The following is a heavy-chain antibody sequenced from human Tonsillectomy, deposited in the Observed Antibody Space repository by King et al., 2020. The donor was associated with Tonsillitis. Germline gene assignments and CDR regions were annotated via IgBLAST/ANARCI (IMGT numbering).Heavy chain of an antibody. D-gene: IGHD5-12*01. CDR3: ARSSGYDFDPYYYFGMDV. V-gene: IGHV7-4-1*02. CDR1: GYTFTSYA. Sequence: QLVQSGSELKKPGASVKVSCKASGYTFTSYAMIWVRQAPGQGLEWMGWINSNTGNPTYAQGFTGRFVFSLDTSVSTAYLQISSLKAEDTAVYYCARSSGYDFDPYYYFGMDVWGQGATVTVSS. CDR2: INSNTGNP. J-gene: IGHJ6*02.